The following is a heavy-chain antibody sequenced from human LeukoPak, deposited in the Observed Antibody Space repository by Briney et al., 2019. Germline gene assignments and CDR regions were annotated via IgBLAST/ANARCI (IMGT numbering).Heavy chain of an antibody. D-gene: IGHD3-22*01. CDR2: INPYNGNT. CDR1: GYTFTTYG. J-gene: IGHJ5*02. V-gene: IGHV1-18*01. CDR3: ARSVQDTMIVVVITSGWFDP. Sequence: ASVKVSCKASGYTFTTYGVSWVRHAPGQGLECMGWINPYNGNTNYARKLQCRVTMTTDTSTSTAYMELSRLRSDDTAVYYCARSVQDTMIVVVITSGWFDPWGQGTLVTVSS.